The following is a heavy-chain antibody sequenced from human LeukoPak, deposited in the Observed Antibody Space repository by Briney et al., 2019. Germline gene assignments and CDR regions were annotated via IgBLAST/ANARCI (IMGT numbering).Heavy chain of an antibody. J-gene: IGHJ3*02. CDR2: ISSSSSTI. Sequence: GGSLRLSCAASGVTFSSYSMNWVRQAPGKGLEWVSYISSSSSTIYYADSVKGRFTISRDNAKNSLYLQMNSLRAEDTAVYYCARVADYYDSSGGAFDIWGQGTMVTVSS. D-gene: IGHD3-22*01. V-gene: IGHV3-48*01. CDR1: GVTFSSYS. CDR3: ARVADYYDSSGGAFDI.